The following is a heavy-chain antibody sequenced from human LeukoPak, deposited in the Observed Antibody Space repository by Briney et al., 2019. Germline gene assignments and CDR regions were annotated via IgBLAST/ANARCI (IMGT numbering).Heavy chain of an antibody. CDR3: ARQMTSTRLFDS. V-gene: IGHV3-30*04. J-gene: IGHJ4*02. Sequence: GRSLRLSCVASGFIFSDHPLHWVRQSPDKGLEWVALIGSDGTKKYYADSVQGRFTVSRENSKNTLFLQMNTLRADDTAVYFCARQMTSTRLFDSWGQGTLVTVSS. CDR2: IGSDGTKK. CDR1: GFIFSDHP. D-gene: IGHD5/OR15-5a*01.